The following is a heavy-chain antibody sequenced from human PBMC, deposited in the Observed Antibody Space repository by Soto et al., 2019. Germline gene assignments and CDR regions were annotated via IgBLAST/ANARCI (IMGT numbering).Heavy chain of an antibody. CDR2: IWYDGSNK. Sequence: GGSLRLSCAASGFTFSSYGMHWVRQAPGKGLEWVAVIWYDGSNKYYADSVKGRFTISRDNSKNTLYLQMNSLRAEDTAVYYCAREGLNWGSRYYYYMDVWGKGTTVTVSS. CDR3: AREGLNWGSRYYYYMDV. D-gene: IGHD7-27*01. V-gene: IGHV3-33*01. J-gene: IGHJ6*03. CDR1: GFTFSSYG.